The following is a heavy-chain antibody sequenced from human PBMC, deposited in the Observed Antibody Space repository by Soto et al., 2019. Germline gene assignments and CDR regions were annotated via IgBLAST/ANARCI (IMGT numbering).Heavy chain of an antibody. V-gene: IGHV3-74*01. CDR1: GVTFSDYW. CDR3: ARGVRGPYGCDV. CDR2: IKFDGSSA. D-gene: IGHD3-10*01. J-gene: IGHJ3*01. Sequence: EVQLVESGGGLVQPGGSLRLSCAASGVTFSDYWIPWVRQAQAKGRVLVSRIKFDGSSANYAYSVKGRFTISRDNARDTVYLQMNSLRAEDTAVYYCARGVRGPYGCDVWGQGTMVTVSS.